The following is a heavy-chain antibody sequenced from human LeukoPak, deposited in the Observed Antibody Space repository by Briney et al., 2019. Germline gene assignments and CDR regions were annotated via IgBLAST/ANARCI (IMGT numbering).Heavy chain of an antibody. CDR3: AREREGPYGYLDY. V-gene: IGHV3-7*01. CDR2: IKQDGSEK. CDR1: GFTFSSYW. D-gene: IGHD4-17*01. J-gene: IGHJ4*02. Sequence: GGSLRLSCAASGFTFSSYWMSWVRQAPGKGLEWVANIKQDGSEKYYVDSVKGRFTISRDNAKNSLYLQMNSLRAEDTAVYYCAREREGPYGYLDYWGQGTLVTVSS.